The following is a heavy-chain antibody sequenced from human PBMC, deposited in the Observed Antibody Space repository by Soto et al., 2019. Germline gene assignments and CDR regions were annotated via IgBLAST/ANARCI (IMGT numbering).Heavy chain of an antibody. V-gene: IGHV4-4*02. CDR2: IYHSGST. D-gene: IGHD6-13*01. J-gene: IGHJ5*02. Sequence: PSETLSLTCAVSGGSISSSNWCRWFRQPPGKGLEWIGEIYHSGSTNYNPSLKSRVTISVDKSKNQFSLKLSSVTAADTAVYYCARAIGGYSSSWYQYNWFDPWGQGTLVTVSS. CDR1: GGSISSSNW. CDR3: ARAIGGYSSSWYQYNWFDP.